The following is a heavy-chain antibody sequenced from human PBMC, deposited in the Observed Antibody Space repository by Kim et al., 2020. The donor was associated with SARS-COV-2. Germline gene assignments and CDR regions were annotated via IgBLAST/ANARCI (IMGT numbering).Heavy chain of an antibody. CDR3: ATQKFPSSGWNDY. Sequence: YAQKYQGRVTTTRETSISTAYMELSRLRSDDTAVYYCATQKFPSSGWNDYWGQGTLVTVSS. J-gene: IGHJ4*02. D-gene: IGHD6-19*01. V-gene: IGHV1-2*02.